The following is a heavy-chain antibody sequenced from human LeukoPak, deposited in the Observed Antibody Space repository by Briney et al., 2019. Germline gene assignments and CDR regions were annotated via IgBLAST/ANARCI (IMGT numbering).Heavy chain of an antibody. J-gene: IGHJ5*02. CDR2: INHSGST. CDR3: ARCYFIATRLLWFDP. Sequence: PSETLSLTCAVYGGSFSGYYWSWIRQPPGKGLEWIGEINHSGSTNYNPSLKSRVTISVDTSKNQFSLKLSSVTAADTAVFYCARCYFIATRLLWFDPWGQGSLVTVSS. D-gene: IGHD6-6*01. CDR1: GGSFSGYY. V-gene: IGHV4-34*01.